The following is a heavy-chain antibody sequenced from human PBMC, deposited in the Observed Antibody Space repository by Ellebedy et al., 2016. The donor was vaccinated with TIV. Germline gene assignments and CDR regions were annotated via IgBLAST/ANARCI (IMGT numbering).Heavy chain of an antibody. V-gene: IGHV3-23*01. D-gene: IGHD3-22*01. J-gene: IGHJ5*02. CDR2: ISAGGVAT. CDR3: AKVGRRYYESSGDP. Sequence: PGGSLRLSCAASGFTFSNYVMSWVRQAPGKGLEWVSTISAGGVATYYADSVKGRFNISRDNSENTLYLQMNSLRAEDTAVYYSAKVGRRYYESSGDPWGQGSLVTVSS. CDR1: GFTFSNYV.